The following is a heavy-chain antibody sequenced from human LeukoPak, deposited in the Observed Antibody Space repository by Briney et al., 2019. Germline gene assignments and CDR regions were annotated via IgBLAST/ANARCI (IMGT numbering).Heavy chain of an antibody. Sequence: SETLSLICAVSGGSISSGGYSWSWIRQPPGKGLEWIGYIYHSGSTYYNPSLKSRVTISVDRSKNQFSLKLSSVTAADTAVYYCARGRLYCSGGSCYSCWFDPWGQGTLVTVSS. CDR3: ARGRLYCSGGSCYSCWFDP. D-gene: IGHD2-15*01. J-gene: IGHJ5*02. CDR2: IYHSGST. CDR1: GGSISSGGYS. V-gene: IGHV4-30-2*01.